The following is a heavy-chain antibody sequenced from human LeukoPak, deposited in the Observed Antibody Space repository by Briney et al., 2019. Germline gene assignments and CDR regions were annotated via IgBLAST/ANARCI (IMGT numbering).Heavy chain of an antibody. CDR1: GGSISSSSYY. Sequence: PSETLSLTCTVSGGSISSSSYYWGWIRQPPGKGLEWIGSIYYSGSTYYNPSPKSRVTISVDTSKNQFSLKLSSVTAADTAVYYCARGHYDFWSGYPTDCVDYWAREPWSPSPQ. CDR3: ARGHYDFWSGYPTDCVDY. CDR2: IYYSGST. D-gene: IGHD3-3*01. J-gene: IGHJ4*02. V-gene: IGHV4-39*01.